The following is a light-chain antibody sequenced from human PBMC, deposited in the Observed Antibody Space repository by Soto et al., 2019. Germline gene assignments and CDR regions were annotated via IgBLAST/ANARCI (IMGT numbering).Light chain of an antibody. CDR3: QSYDNSLSGPV. J-gene: IGLJ1*01. CDR2: GNN. CDR1: SSNIGAGYD. V-gene: IGLV1-40*01. Sequence: QSVLTQPPSVSGAPGQRVTISCTGSSSNIGAGYDVHWYQQLPGTAPKLLIYGNNNRPSGVPDRFSGSKSDTSASLAITGLQAEDEADYYCQSYDNSLSGPVFGTGTKVTVL.